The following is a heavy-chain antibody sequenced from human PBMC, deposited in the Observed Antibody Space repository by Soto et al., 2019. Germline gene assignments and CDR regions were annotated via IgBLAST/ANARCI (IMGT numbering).Heavy chain of an antibody. J-gene: IGHJ4*02. CDR2: VWNDGSNK. Sequence: GGSLRLSCAASGFSFRSYGMHWVRQAPGKGLEWVAVVWNDGSNKYYADSVKGRFTISRDNSKNTLYLQMNSPRAEDTAIYYCARDLDLYGDSCFDYWGKGT. CDR1: GFSFRSYG. V-gene: IGHV3-33*01. D-gene: IGHD4-17*01. CDR3: ARDLDLYGDSCFDY.